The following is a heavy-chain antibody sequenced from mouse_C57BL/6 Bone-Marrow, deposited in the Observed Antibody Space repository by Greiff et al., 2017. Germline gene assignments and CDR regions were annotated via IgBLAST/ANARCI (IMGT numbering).Heavy chain of an antibody. Sequence: VQLQESGPELVKPGASVKISCKASGYTFTDYYINGVKQRPGQGLERIGWIFPGSGSTYYNEKAKGKGTLTGEKSSSTAYMLLSSLPSEDSAVYFCARRAKIYGSSSWFAYWGQGTLVTVSA. CDR2: IFPGSGST. V-gene: IGHV1-75*01. CDR1: GYTFTDYY. CDR3: ARRAKIYGSSSWFAY. D-gene: IGHD1-1*01. J-gene: IGHJ3*01.